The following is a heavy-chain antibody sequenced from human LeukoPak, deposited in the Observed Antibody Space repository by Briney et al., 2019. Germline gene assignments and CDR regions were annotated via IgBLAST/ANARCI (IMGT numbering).Heavy chain of an antibody. CDR1: GYTFTGYY. D-gene: IGHD3-3*01. CDR2: INPNSSGT. J-gene: IGHJ4*02. Sequence: GASVKVSCKASGYTFTGYYMHWVRQAPGQGLEWMGWINPNSSGTNYAQKFQGRVTMTRDTSISTAYMELSRLRSDDTAVYYCARFDFWSGYSMEDYWGQGTLVTVSS. CDR3: ARFDFWSGYSMEDY. V-gene: IGHV1-2*02.